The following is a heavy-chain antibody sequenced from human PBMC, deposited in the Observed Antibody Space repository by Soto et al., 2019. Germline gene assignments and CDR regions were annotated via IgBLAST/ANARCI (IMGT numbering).Heavy chain of an antibody. D-gene: IGHD1-1*01. V-gene: IGHV3-43*01. CDR3: SKELKTTTTGGGFDY. CDR1: GFSLDDYT. Sequence: EVQLVESGGVVVQPGGSLRLSCAASGFSLDDYTMHWVRQVPGKGLEWVSLISWYGGSIYYADSVKGRFTISRDTSKNSLYLQMNSLRAEDTALYYCSKELKTTTTGGGFDYWGQGTLVTVSS. J-gene: IGHJ4*02. CDR2: ISWYGGSI.